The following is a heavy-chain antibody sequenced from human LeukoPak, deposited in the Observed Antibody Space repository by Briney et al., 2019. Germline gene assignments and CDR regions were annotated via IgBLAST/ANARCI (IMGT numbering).Heavy chain of an antibody. J-gene: IGHJ4*02. D-gene: IGHD6-19*01. CDR3: AVGGWYFDY. CDR2: IYYSAST. CDR1: AYSVSRGYY. V-gene: IGHV4-38-2*01. Sequence: SETLSLTCALSAYSVSRGYYWGWIRQPPGKVLEWIGSIYYSASTYYNLSLKSRVTISADTSKNQCSLKLSSVTAADTAVYYCAVGGWYFDYWGQGTLVTVSS.